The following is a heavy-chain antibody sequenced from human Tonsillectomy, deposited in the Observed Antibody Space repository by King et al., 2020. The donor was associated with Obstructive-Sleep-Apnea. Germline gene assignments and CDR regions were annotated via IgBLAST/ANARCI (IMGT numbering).Heavy chain of an antibody. CDR1: GFTFSSYG. CDR3: ARVMRDGYNGDY. V-gene: IGHV3-33*01. Sequence: VQLVESGGGVVQPGRSLRLSCAASGFTFSSYGMHWFRQAPGKGLEWVAVIWYDGSKKYYADSVKGRFTISRDNSKNTLCLQMNSLRAEDTAVYYCARVMRDGYNGDYWGQGTLVTVSS. D-gene: IGHD5-12*01. CDR2: IWYDGSKK. J-gene: IGHJ4*02.